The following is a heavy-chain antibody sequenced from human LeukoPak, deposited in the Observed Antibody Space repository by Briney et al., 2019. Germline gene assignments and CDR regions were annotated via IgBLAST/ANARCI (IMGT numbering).Heavy chain of an antibody. V-gene: IGHV1-2*06. CDR3: ARNLPRDYGDYVGY. Sequence: ASVKVSCKGSGYTFTGYFLHWVRQAPGQGLEWMGRINPNSGGTDYAQKFQGRVTMTRDTSISTAYMGLSRPRSDDTAVYFCARNLPRDYGDYVGYWGQGTLVTVSS. CDR2: INPNSGGT. CDR1: GYTFTGYF. J-gene: IGHJ4*02. D-gene: IGHD4-17*01.